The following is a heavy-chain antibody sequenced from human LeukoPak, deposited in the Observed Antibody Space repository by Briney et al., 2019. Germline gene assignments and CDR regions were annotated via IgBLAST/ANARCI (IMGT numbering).Heavy chain of an antibody. CDR3: ATYSSLNRREFQY. V-gene: IGHV3-7*01. Sequence: GGSLRLSCEGSGFTFSNYWMGWVRQAPGKGLQWVANIKTDGSEKYYVDSVEGRFTISRDNAKNSLYLQMNSLRAEDTAVYYYATYSSLNRREFQYWGQGTLLTVSS. J-gene: IGHJ1*01. D-gene: IGHD3-22*01. CDR1: GFTFSNYW. CDR2: IKTDGSEK.